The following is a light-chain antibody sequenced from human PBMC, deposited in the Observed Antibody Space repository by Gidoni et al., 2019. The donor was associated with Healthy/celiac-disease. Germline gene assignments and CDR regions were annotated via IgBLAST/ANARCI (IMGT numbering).Light chain of an antibody. J-gene: IGKJ5*01. CDR1: QSISSY. CDR2: GAS. CDR3: QQSYSTPIT. V-gene: IGKV1-39*01. Sequence: DIQMTQSPSSLSASVGDRVTITCRASQSISSYLNWYQQKPGKAPKLLIYGASSLQSGVPSRFSGSGSGTDFTLTISSLQPEDFATYYCQQSYSTPITFGQXTRLEIK.